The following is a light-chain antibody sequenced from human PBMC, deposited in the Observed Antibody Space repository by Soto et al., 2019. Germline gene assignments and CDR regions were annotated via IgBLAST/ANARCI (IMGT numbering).Light chain of an antibody. Sequence: QPASVSGSPGQSITISCTGSSRNIAGYKFVSWYQQHPGKAPKLMIYEVSSRPSGVSDRFSGSKSGNTASLTISGLQAEDEGDYYCSSYTSSSTLVFGPGTKLTVL. CDR2: EVS. V-gene: IGLV2-14*01. CDR1: SRNIAGYKF. J-gene: IGLJ1*01. CDR3: SSYTSSSTLV.